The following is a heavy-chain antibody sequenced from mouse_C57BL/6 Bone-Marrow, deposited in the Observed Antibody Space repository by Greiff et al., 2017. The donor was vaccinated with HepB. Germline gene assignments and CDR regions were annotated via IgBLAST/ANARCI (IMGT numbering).Heavy chain of an antibody. D-gene: IGHD2-3*01. J-gene: IGHJ2*01. V-gene: IGHV7-3*01. CDR3: ASYRYGIYDGYYFDY. CDR2: IRNKANGYTT. Sequence: EVMLVESGGGLVQPGGSLSLSCAASGFTFTDYYMSWVRQPPGKALEWLGFIRNKANGYTTEYSASVKGRFTISRDNSQSILYLQMNALRAEDSATYYCASYRYGIYDGYYFDYWGQGTTLTVSS. CDR1: GFTFTDYY.